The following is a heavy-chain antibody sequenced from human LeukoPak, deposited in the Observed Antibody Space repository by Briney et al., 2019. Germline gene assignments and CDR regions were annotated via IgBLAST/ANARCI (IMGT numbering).Heavy chain of an antibody. CDR2: IWSDGTNR. V-gene: IGHV3-33*01. Sequence: GGSLRLSCAASGFIFSHHGMHWVRQAPGQGLEWVAVIWSDGTNRFYADSVKGRFTISRDNSQNTVFLQMDSLRVKETAIYYCARDAQRGFDYSNSLKYWGHGTLVTVSS. CDR3: ARDAQRGFDYSNSLKY. J-gene: IGHJ4*01. CDR1: GFIFSHHG. D-gene: IGHD4-11*01.